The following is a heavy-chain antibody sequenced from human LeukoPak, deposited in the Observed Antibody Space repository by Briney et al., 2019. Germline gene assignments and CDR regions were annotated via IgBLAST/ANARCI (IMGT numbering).Heavy chain of an antibody. J-gene: IGHJ6*02. CDR3: ARGHDDFWSGYSTYGMDV. D-gene: IGHD3-3*01. V-gene: IGHV1-2*02. CDR2: INPNSGGT. CDR1: GYTCTGYY. Sequence: ASVKVSCKASGYTCTGYYMHWVRQAPGQGLEWMGWINPNSGGTNYAQKFQGRVTMTRDTSISTAYMELSRLRSDDTAVYYCARGHDDFWSGYSTYGMDVWGQGTTVTVSS.